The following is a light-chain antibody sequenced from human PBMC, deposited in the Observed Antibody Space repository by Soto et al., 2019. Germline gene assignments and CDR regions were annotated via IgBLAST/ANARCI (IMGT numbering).Light chain of an antibody. V-gene: IGKV3-20*01. CDR2: GAS. CDR3: QQYDNSPRT. Sequence: EIVLTQSPGTLYFSPEERATLSCRASQSVDSNYLAWYQQYSDQSPRVVMYGASSRATGIPDRVSGSGSGTDFTITINRVEPEEFAVYYCQQYDNSPRTFGQGTKVEIK. CDR1: QSVDSNY. J-gene: IGKJ1*01.